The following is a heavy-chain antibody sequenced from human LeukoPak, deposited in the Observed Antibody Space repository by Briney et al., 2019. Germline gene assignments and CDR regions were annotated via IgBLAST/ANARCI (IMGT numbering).Heavy chain of an antibody. J-gene: IGHJ6*03. CDR1: GFTFSSYA. D-gene: IGHD6-13*01. CDR2: ISSDGSDK. V-gene: IGHV3-30*04. CDR3: AKEGYSRGYYSYYYMDV. Sequence: GRSLRLSCAASGFTFSSYAKHWVRQSPGKGLEWVAVISSDGSDKYYADSVKGRFTISRDNSKNTLYVQMNSLRAEDTAVYYCAKEGYSRGYYSYYYMDVWGKGTTVTVSS.